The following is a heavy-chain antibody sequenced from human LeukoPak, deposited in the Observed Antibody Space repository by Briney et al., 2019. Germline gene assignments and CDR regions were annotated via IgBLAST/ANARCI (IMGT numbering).Heavy chain of an antibody. CDR2: ISYDGSNK. J-gene: IGHJ5*02. CDR1: GFTFSSYA. CDR3: ASTYYDFWSGHQAGGNWFDP. D-gene: IGHD3-3*01. V-gene: IGHV3-30-3*01. Sequence: PGGSLRLSCAASGFTFSSYAMHWVRQAPGKGLEWVAVISYDGSNKYYADSVKGRFTISRDNSKNTLYLQMNSLRAEDTAVYYCASTYYDFWSGHQAGGNWFDPWGQGTLVTVSS.